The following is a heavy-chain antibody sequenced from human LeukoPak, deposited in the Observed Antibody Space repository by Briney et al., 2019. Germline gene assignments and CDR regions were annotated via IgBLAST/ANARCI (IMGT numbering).Heavy chain of an antibody. D-gene: IGHD2-21*02. CDR2: IRGDGYEK. V-gene: IGHV3-7*01. Sequence: PGGSLRLPCAASGFIFSNYWMTWVRQAPGKGLEWVANIRGDGYEKHFADSVKGRFTISRDNAKNSVDLQMNNLRAEDTAVFYCVRNGDYYRLDYWGQGTLVTVSS. CDR3: VRNGDYYRLDY. J-gene: IGHJ4*02. CDR1: GFIFSNYW.